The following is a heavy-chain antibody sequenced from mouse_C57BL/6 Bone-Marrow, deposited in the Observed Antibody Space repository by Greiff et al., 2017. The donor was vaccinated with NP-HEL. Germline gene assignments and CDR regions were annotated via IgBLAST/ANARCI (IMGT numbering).Heavy chain of an antibody. Sequence: QVQLQQSGAELARPGASVKLSCKASGYTFTSYGISWVKQRTGQGLEWIGEIYPRSGNTYYNEKFKGKATLTADKSSSTAYIELRSLTSEDSAVYFCARSPYYYGRGDDWGQGTTLTVSS. CDR1: GYTFTSYG. CDR3: ARSPYYYGRGDD. D-gene: IGHD1-1*01. V-gene: IGHV1-81*01. J-gene: IGHJ2*01. CDR2: IYPRSGNT.